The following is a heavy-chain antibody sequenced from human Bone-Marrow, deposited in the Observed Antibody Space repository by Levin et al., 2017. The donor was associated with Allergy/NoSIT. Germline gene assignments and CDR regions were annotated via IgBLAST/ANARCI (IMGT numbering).Heavy chain of an antibody. CDR2: ISATGGSY. D-gene: IGHD5-18*01. V-gene: IGHV3-23*01. Sequence: GGSLRLSCEARGIIFSNHGMSWVRQAPGKGLEWVAAISATGGSYYYAGSVKGRFTVSRDNSKNTLVLQMNSLRGDDTAVYYCAKDRGFSYGYGFDSWGQGTLVTVSS. CDR3: AKDRGFSYGYGFDS. J-gene: IGHJ4*02. CDR1: GIIFSNHG.